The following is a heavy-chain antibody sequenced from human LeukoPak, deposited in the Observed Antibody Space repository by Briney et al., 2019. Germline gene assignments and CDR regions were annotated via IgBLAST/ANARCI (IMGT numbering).Heavy chain of an antibody. D-gene: IGHD1-26*01. CDR1: GFTFSSYW. V-gene: IGHV3-30*03. Sequence: PGGSLRLSCAASGFTFSSYWMNWARQAPGKGLEWVAVTSSDLNVKLYADSVKGRFTISRDNSKNSLFLQMNSLRDEDTAVYYCARDVPPSAGSYYTFDYWGQGTLVTVSS. J-gene: IGHJ4*02. CDR2: TSSDLNVK. CDR3: ARDVPPSAGSYYTFDY.